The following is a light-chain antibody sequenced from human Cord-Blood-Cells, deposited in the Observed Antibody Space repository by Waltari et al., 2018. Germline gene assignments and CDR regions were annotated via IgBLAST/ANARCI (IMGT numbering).Light chain of an antibody. Sequence: HSALTQPASVSGSPGQSITISCTGTSSDVGGYNHFPGYQQHPSKAPKLMIYDVSKRPSGVSNRFSGSKSGNTASLTISGLQAEDEADYYCSSYTSSSTWVFGGGTKLTVL. CDR3: SSYTSSSTWV. CDR2: DVS. CDR1: SSDVGGYNH. J-gene: IGLJ3*02. V-gene: IGLV2-14*01.